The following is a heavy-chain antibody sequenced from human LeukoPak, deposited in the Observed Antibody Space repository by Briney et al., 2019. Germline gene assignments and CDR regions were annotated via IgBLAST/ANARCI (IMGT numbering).Heavy chain of an antibody. V-gene: IGHV3-43D*03. J-gene: IGHJ4*02. CDR1: GFTFDDYA. Sequence: GGSLRLSCAASGFTFDDYAMHWVRQAPGKGLERVSLISWDGGSTYYADSVKGRFTISRDNSKNSLYLQMNSLRAEDTALYYCAKGSGVVVIPMGFDYWGQGTLVTVSS. CDR2: ISWDGGST. D-gene: IGHD3-22*01. CDR3: AKGSGVVVIPMGFDY.